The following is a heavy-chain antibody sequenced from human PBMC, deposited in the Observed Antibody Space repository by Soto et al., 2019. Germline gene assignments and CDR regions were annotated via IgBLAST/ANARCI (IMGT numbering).Heavy chain of an antibody. Sequence: QVQLVQSGAEVKKPGSSVKVSCKASGGTFSNYAITWVRQAPGQGLEWLGRIIHIFGSANYAQKFQGRVTITSDESTTTAYMERSSLRSDDTAVYYFAKDGGKDGYFGNWFDPWGQGTLVTVSS. J-gene: IGHJ5*02. V-gene: IGHV1-69*15. CDR2: IIHIFGSA. CDR3: AKDGGKDGYFGNWFDP. D-gene: IGHD5-12*01. CDR1: GGTFSNYA.